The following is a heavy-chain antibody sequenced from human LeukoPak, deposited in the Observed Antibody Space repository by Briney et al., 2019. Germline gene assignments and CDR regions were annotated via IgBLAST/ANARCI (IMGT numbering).Heavy chain of an antibody. V-gene: IGHV4-39*01. CDR1: GVSLSSSSYF. CDR3: PRLVAAPGTYYFDY. Sequence: SETLSLTCTASGVSLSSSSYFWGWIRQPPGTGLEWIGSLYYSGSTFYNPSLKSRVTISVDTSKNQFSLKLSSVTAADTAVYYCPRLVAAPGTYYFDYWGQGTLVTVSS. CDR2: LYYSGST. J-gene: IGHJ4*02. D-gene: IGHD6-13*01.